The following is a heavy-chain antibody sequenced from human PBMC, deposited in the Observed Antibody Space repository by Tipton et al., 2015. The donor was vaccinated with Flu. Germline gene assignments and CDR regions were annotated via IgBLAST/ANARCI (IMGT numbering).Heavy chain of an antibody. CDR1: DDSITSYY. Sequence: LRLSCTVSDDSITSYYWSWIRQPPGKGLEWIGYIYNNESSNYNPSLKSRLTISVDSSRNLVSLKVTSVTTADTAVYYCARARAPYYYYAMDVWGQGTTVTVSS. J-gene: IGHJ6*02. CDR3: ARARAPYYYYAMDV. V-gene: IGHV4-59*01. CDR2: IYNNESS.